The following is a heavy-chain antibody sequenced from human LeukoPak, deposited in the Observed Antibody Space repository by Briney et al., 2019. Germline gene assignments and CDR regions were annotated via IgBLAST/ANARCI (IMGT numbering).Heavy chain of an antibody. Sequence: PGGSLRLSCAASGFTFNNYAMSWVRQAPGKRLEWDSAISFSGGGTYHADSVQGRFTISRDISKNTLYLQMNSLRAEDTAVYYCAKDRLAATSVPYYFDYWGQGTLVTVSS. CDR1: GFTFNNYA. V-gene: IGHV3-23*01. J-gene: IGHJ4*02. CDR2: ISFSGGGT. D-gene: IGHD2-15*01. CDR3: AKDRLAATSVPYYFDY.